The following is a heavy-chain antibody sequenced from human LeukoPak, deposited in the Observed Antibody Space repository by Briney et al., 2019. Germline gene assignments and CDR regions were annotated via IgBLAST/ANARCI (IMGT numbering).Heavy chain of an antibody. Sequence: ASVKVSCKASGYSFTDYYMHWVRQAPGQGLEWMGWINPNSGGTNYAQKFQGRVSMTRDTSISTAYMELRSLRSDDTAVYYCARGIVGGVGADHWGQGTLVTVSS. CDR3: ARGIVGGVGADH. CDR1: GYSFTDYY. CDR2: INPNSGGT. J-gene: IGHJ4*02. V-gene: IGHV1-2*02. D-gene: IGHD1-26*01.